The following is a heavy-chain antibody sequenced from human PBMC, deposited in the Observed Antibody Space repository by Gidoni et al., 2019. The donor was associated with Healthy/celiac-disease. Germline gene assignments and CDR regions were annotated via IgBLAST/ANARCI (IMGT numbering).Heavy chain of an antibody. Sequence: QVQLQESGPGLVKPSETLSLTCTVSGGSVSSGSYYWSWIRQPPGKGLEWIGYIYYSGSTNYNPSRKSRVTISVDMSKNQFSLKLSSVTAADTAVYYCARVHPDLPTVTNWFDPWGQGTLVTVSS. CDR1: GGSVSSGSYY. CDR3: ARVHPDLPTVTNWFDP. CDR2: IYYSGST. D-gene: IGHD4-17*01. J-gene: IGHJ5*02. V-gene: IGHV4-61*01.